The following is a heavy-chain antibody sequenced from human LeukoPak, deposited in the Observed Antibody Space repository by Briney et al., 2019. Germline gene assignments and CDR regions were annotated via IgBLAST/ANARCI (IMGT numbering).Heavy chain of an antibody. V-gene: IGHV3-48*01. CDR1: GFTFGNYG. CDR2: ISSSSSTI. Sequence: PGGSLRLSCAASGFTFGNYGLHWVRQAPGKGLEWVSYISSSSSTIYYADSVKGRFTISRDNAKNSLYLQMNSLRAEDTAVYYCARVSSGWYLFLDYWGQGTLVTVSS. CDR3: ARVSSGWYLFLDY. J-gene: IGHJ4*02. D-gene: IGHD6-19*01.